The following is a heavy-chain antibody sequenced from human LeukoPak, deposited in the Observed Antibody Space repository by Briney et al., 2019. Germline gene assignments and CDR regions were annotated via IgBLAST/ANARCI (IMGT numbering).Heavy chain of an antibody. V-gene: IGHV5-51*01. CDR2: IYPGDSDT. CDR3: ARLPYYYDSSGYSYYYYMDV. Sequence: GESLKISCKGSGYSFTSHWIGWVRQMPGKGLDWMGIIYPGDSDTRYSPSFQGQVTISADKSISTAYLQWSSLKASDTAMYYCARLPYYYDSSGYSYYYYMDVWGKGTTVTVSS. D-gene: IGHD3-22*01. CDR1: GYSFTSHW. J-gene: IGHJ6*03.